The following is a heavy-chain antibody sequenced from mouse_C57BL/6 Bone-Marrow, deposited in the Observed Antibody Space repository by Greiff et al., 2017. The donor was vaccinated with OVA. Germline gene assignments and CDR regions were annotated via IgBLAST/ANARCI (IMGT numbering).Heavy chain of an antibody. D-gene: IGHD1-1*01. CDR3: ANYYGSQVHYFDY. CDR1: GYTFTDYN. Sequence: EVQLQQSGPELVKPGASVKMSCKASGYTFTDYNMHWVKQSHGKSLEWIGYINPNNGGTSYNQKFKGKATLTVNKSSSTAYMELRSLTSEDSAVYYGANYYGSQVHYFDYWGQGTTLTVSS. J-gene: IGHJ2*01. V-gene: IGHV1-22*01. CDR2: INPNNGGT.